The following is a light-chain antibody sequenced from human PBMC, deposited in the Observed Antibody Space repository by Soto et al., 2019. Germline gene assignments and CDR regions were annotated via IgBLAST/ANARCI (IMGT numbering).Light chain of an antibody. CDR1: SSDVGSHNL. Sequence: ALTQPASVSGSPGQSITISCTGTSSDVGSHNLVSWYQQHPGKAPKLMIYEGSKRPSGVSNRFSGSKSGNTASLTISGLQAEDEADYYCCSYAGSSYVFGTGTKVTVL. V-gene: IGLV2-23*01. J-gene: IGLJ1*01. CDR3: CSYAGSSYV. CDR2: EGS.